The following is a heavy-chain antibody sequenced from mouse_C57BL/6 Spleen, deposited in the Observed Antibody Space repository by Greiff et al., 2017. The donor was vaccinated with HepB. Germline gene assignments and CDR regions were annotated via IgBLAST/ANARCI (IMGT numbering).Heavy chain of an antibody. CDR3: ARILDGYYAYAMDY. V-gene: IGHV1-78*01. Sequence: VKLQESDAELVKPGASVKISCKVSGYTFTDHTIHWMKQRPEQGLEWIGYIYPRDGSTKYNEKFKGKATLTADKSSSTAYMQLNSLTSEDSAVYFCARILDGYYAYAMDYWGQGTSVTVSS. D-gene: IGHD2-3*01. CDR1: GYTFTDHT. CDR2: IYPRDGST. J-gene: IGHJ4*01.